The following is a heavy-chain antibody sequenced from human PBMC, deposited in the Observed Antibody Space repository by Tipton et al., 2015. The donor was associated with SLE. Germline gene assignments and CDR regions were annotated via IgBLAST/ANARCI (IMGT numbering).Heavy chain of an antibody. Sequence: TLSLTCTVSGDSVSSGGYYWSWIRQPAGKGLEWIGRIFTSGFTHYNPSLKSRVTISVDTSKNQFSLKLSSVTAADTALYYCGRARIGMGYVFDIWGQGTMVTVSS. CDR2: IFTSGFT. D-gene: IGHD1-26*01. V-gene: IGHV4-61*02. CDR3: GRARIGMGYVFDI. CDR1: GDSVSSGGYY. J-gene: IGHJ3*02.